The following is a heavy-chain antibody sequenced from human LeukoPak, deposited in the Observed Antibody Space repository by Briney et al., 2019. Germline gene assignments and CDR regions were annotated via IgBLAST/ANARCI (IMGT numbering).Heavy chain of an antibody. D-gene: IGHD5-18*01. CDR3: TFKGGGYSYGYGGDGQSYYYMDV. CDR2: IRSKANSYAT. Sequence: GGSLRLSCAASGFTFSGSAMHWVRQASGKGLEWVGRIRSKANSYATAYAASVKGRFTISRDDSKNTAYLQMNSLKTEDTAVYYCTFKGGGYSYGYGGDGQSYYYMDVWGKGTTVTVSS. V-gene: IGHV3-73*01. CDR1: GFTFSGSA. J-gene: IGHJ6*03.